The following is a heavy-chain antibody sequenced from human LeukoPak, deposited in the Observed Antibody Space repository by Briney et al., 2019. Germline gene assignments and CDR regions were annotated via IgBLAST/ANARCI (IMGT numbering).Heavy chain of an antibody. CDR1: GYSISSGYY. V-gene: IGHV4-38-2*01. J-gene: IGHJ2*01. CDR2: IYHSGST. CDR3: ARRSVVVPAATYWYFDL. Sequence: PSETLSLTCAVSGYSISSGYYWGWIRQPPGKGLEGIGSIYHSGSTYYNPSLKSRVTISVDTSKNQFSLKLSSVTAADTAVYYCARRSVVVPAATYWYFDLWGRGTLVTVSS. D-gene: IGHD2-2*01.